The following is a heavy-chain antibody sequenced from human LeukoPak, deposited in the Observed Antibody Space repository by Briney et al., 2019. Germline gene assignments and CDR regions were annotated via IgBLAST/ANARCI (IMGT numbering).Heavy chain of an antibody. CDR1: GFTFSSYD. V-gene: IGHV3-13*01. D-gene: IGHD6-13*01. J-gene: IGHJ3*02. CDR3: VRGGAAAGYAFDM. Sequence: GGSLRLSCAASGFTFSSYDMHWVRQGTREGLEWVSAIGTAGELYYPGSVKGRFTISRENAKNSLYLQMDSLRAGDTAVYYCVRGGAAAGYAFDMWGQGTLVTVSS. CDR2: IGTAGEL.